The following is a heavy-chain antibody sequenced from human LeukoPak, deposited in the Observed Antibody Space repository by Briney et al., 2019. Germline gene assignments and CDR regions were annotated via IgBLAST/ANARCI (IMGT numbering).Heavy chain of an antibody. CDR1: GYTFTGYY. Sequence: ASVKVSCKASGYTFTGYYMHWVRQAPGQGLEWMGWINPNSGGTNYAQKSQGRVTMTRDTSISTAYMELSRLRSDDTAVYYCARVKDRISMVRGVLSPQNYYYYYMDVWGKGTTVTVSS. D-gene: IGHD3-10*01. V-gene: IGHV1-2*02. J-gene: IGHJ6*03. CDR2: INPNSGGT. CDR3: ARVKDRISMVRGVLSPQNYYYYYMDV.